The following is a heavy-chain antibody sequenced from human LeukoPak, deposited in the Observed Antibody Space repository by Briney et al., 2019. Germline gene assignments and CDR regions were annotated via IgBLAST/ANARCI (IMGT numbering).Heavy chain of an antibody. CDR3: ARALYDSSGYTY. J-gene: IGHJ4*02. CDR1: GGSFSGYY. Sequence: PSETLSLTCAVYGGSFSGYYWSWIRQPPGKGLEWIGEINHSGSTNYNPSLKSRVTISVDTSKNQFSLKLNSVTAADTAVYYCARALYDSSGYTYWGQGTLVTVSS. D-gene: IGHD3-22*01. CDR2: INHSGST. V-gene: IGHV4-34*01.